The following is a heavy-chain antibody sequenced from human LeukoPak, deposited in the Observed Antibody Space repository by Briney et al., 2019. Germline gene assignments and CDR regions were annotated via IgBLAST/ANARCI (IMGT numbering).Heavy chain of an antibody. CDR3: AKWTPAIAQGIDY. D-gene: IGHD2-2*02. CDR2: IRYDGSNK. CDR1: GFTFSSYG. Sequence: GGSLRLSCAASGFTFSSYGMHWVRQAPGKGLEWVAFIRYDGSNKYYADSVKGRFTISRDNSKNTLYLQMNSLRAEDTAVYYCAKWTPAIAQGIDYWGQGTLVTVSS. V-gene: IGHV3-30*02. J-gene: IGHJ4*02.